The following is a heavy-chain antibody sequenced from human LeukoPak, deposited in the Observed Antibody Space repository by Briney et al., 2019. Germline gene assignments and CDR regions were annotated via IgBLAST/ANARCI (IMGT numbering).Heavy chain of an antibody. CDR1: GFTFDDYA. Sequence: GRSLRLSCAASGFTFDDYAMHWVRQAPGKGLEWVSGISWNSGSIGYADSVKGRFTISRDNAKNSLYLQMNSLRAEDMALYYCAKDYSMSGPDAFDIWGQGTMVTVSS. J-gene: IGHJ3*02. D-gene: IGHD3-3*01. CDR2: ISWNSGSI. CDR3: AKDYSMSGPDAFDI. V-gene: IGHV3-9*03.